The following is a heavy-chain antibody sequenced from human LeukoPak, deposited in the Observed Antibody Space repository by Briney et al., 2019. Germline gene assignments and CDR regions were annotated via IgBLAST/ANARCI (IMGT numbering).Heavy chain of an antibody. Sequence: ASGKVSCKASGYTFTSYGTSWVRQAPGQGLEGMGWISAYNGNTNYAQKLQGRVTMTTDTSTSTAYMELRSLRSDDTAVYYCARDERQWLVPDAFDIWGQGTMVTVSS. CDR2: ISAYNGNT. V-gene: IGHV1-18*04. J-gene: IGHJ3*02. CDR3: ARDERQWLVPDAFDI. CDR1: GYTFTSYG. D-gene: IGHD6-19*01.